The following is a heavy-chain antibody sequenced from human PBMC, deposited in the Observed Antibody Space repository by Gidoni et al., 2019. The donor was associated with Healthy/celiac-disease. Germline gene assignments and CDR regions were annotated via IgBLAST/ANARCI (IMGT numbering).Heavy chain of an antibody. CDR2: INHSGST. V-gene: IGHV4-34*01. D-gene: IGHD3-22*01. CDR1: GGSFSGYY. CDR3: ARGRRYYFDSSGYQDFDY. Sequence: QVQLQQWGAGLLKLSETLSLTCVVYGGSFSGYYWSWIRQPPGKGLEWIGEINHSGSTNYNPSLKSRVTISVDTSKNQFSLKLSSVTAADTAVYYCARGRRYYFDSSGYQDFDYWGQGTLVTVSS. J-gene: IGHJ4*02.